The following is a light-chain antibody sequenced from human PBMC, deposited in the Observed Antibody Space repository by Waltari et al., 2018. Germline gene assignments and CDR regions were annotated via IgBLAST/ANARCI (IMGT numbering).Light chain of an antibody. CDR1: QSVLHSSNNKNY. Sequence: DIVMTQSPDSLAVSLGETATINRKSSQSVLHSSNNKNYLVWYKQKPGQPPKLLIYCASTRESGVPDRFSGSGSGTDFTLTISSLQAEDVAVYYCQQYITTPRTFGQGTKVEIK. J-gene: IGKJ1*01. CDR2: CAS. V-gene: IGKV4-1*01. CDR3: QQYITTPRT.